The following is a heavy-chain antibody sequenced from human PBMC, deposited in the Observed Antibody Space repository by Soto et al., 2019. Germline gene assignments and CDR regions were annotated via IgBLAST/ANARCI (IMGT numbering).Heavy chain of an antibody. CDR2: ISSSSSTI. Sequence: GGSLRLSCAASGFTFSSYSMNWVRQAPGKGLEWVSYISSSSSTIYYADSVKGRFTISRDNAKNSLYLQMNSLRAEDTAVYYCAKVGVAVALLFDPWGQGTLVTVSS. V-gene: IGHV3-48*01. CDR1: GFTFSSYS. J-gene: IGHJ5*02. D-gene: IGHD6-19*01. CDR3: AKVGVAVALLFDP.